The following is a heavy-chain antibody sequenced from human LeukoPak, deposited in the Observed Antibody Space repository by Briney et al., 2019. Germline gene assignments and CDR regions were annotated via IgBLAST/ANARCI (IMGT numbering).Heavy chain of an antibody. CDR1: GFTFSDHY. V-gene: IGHV3-72*01. Sequence: GGSLRLSCAASGFTFSDHYMDWVRQAPGKGLEWVGRIRNKANSYTTEYAASVKGRFTISRDDLKNSLYLQMNSLKTEDTAVYYCARASYISGNYQYYFAYWGQGTLVTVSS. CDR2: IRNKANSYTT. D-gene: IGHD1-26*01. J-gene: IGHJ4*02. CDR3: ARASYISGNYQYYFAY.